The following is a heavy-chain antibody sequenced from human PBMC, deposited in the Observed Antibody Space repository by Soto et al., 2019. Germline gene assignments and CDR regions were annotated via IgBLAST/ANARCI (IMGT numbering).Heavy chain of an antibody. CDR1: GFTFSSYA. Sequence: QVQLVESGGGVVQPGRSLRLSCAASGFTFSSYAMHWVRQAPGKGLEWVAVISYDGSNKYYADSMKGRFTISRDNSKNTLYLQMNSLRAEDTAVYYCARDWYGRDSSSWYGADYWGQGTLVTVSS. CDR3: ARDWYGRDSSSWYGADY. J-gene: IGHJ4*02. CDR2: ISYDGSNK. D-gene: IGHD6-13*01. V-gene: IGHV3-30-3*01.